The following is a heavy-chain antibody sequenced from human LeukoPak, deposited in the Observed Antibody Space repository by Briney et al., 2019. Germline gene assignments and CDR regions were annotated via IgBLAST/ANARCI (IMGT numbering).Heavy chain of an antibody. CDR2: INHSGST. V-gene: IGHV4-34*01. D-gene: IGHD2/OR15-2a*01. Sequence: SETLSLTCAVYGGSFSGYYWSWIRQPPGKGLEWIGEINHSGSTNYNPSLKSRVTISIDTSKNQFSLKLSSVTAADTAVYYCAGEVGWLTTATTFYWFDPWGQGTLATVSS. CDR3: AGEVGWLTTATTFYWFDP. CDR1: GGSFSGYY. J-gene: IGHJ5*02.